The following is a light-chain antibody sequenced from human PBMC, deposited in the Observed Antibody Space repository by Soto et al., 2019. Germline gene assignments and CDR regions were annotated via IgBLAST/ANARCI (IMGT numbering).Light chain of an antibody. V-gene: IGKV3-11*01. CDR1: QSVSSY. J-gene: IGKJ5*01. Sequence: DIILTQSPATLSLSPGERATLSCRASQSVSSYVAWYQQKPGQAPRLLIYDASNRATGIPARFSGSESGTDFTLTISSLEPEDFAVYYCQQRSNWPLTFGQGTRLEIK. CDR2: DAS. CDR3: QQRSNWPLT.